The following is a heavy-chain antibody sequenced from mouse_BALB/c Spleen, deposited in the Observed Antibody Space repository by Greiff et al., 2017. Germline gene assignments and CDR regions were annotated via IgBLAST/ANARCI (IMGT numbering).Heavy chain of an antibody. J-gene: IGHJ4*01. CDR3: ARGPDYDAMDY. CDR1: GFTFSSYA. V-gene: IGHV5-6-5*01. CDR2: ISSGGST. Sequence: EVQVVESGGDLVKPGGSLKLSCAASGFTFSSYAMSWVRQTPEKRLEWVASISSGGSTYYPDSVKGRFTISRDNARNILYLQMSSLRSEDTAMYYCARGPDYDAMDYWGQGTSVTVSS.